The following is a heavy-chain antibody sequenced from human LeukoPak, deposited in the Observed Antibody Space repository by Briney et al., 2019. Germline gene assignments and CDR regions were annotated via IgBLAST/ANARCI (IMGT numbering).Heavy chain of an antibody. D-gene: IGHD5-24*01. V-gene: IGHV1-18*01. CDR3: ARDRDGYNGGDY. Sequence: TSVKVSCKASGYTFTSYGISWVRQAPGQGLEWMGWISTYNGNTNYAQKLQGRVTMTTDTSTSTAYMELRSLRSDDTAVYYCARDRDGYNGGDYWGQGTLVTVSS. CDR2: ISTYNGNT. J-gene: IGHJ4*02. CDR1: GYTFTSYG.